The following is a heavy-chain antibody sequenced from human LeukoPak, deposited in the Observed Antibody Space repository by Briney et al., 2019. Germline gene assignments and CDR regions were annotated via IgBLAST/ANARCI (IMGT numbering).Heavy chain of an antibody. D-gene: IGHD5-12*01. CDR2: TYYSGST. J-gene: IGHJ4*02. CDR1: GGSISSSSYY. V-gene: IGHV4-39*01. Sequence: PSETLSLTCTVSGGSISSSSYYWGWIRQPPGKGLEWIGSTYYSGSTYYNPSLKSRVTISVDTSKNQFSLKLSSVTAADTAVYYCAGRGYSGYDTRTGGYWGQGTLVTVSS. CDR3: AGRGYSGYDTRTGGY.